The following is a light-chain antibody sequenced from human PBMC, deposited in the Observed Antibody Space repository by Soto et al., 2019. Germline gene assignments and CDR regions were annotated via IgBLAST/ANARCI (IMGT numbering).Light chain of an antibody. CDR1: ESVTIW. J-gene: IGKJ1*01. V-gene: IGKV1-5*01. CDR3: QQSFIAPWT. Sequence: DIQLTQSPSSLSASVGDRVTITCRASESVTIWLAWYQQKPGKAPRLLIYDASTLEGGVPSRFSASGSGTEFTLTISSLQAEDSATYYCQQSFIAPWTFGQGTKVEIK. CDR2: DAS.